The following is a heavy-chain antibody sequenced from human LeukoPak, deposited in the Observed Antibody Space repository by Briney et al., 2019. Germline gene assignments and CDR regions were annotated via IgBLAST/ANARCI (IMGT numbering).Heavy chain of an antibody. Sequence: PGGSLRLSCAASGFTFTDYAMTWVRQTPGKGLEWVSVISGGGDSTDYADSMKGRFTVSRDNSKNTLYLQMISLRAEDTALYYCAKLGCTGTFCYANYWGQGTLVTVSS. CDR2: ISGGGDST. CDR3: AKLGCTGTFCYANY. V-gene: IGHV3-23*01. J-gene: IGHJ4*02. CDR1: GFTFTDYA. D-gene: IGHD2-2*01.